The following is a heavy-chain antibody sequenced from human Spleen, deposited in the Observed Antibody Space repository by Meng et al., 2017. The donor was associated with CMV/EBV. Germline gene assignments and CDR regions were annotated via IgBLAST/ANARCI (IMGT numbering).Heavy chain of an antibody. D-gene: IGHD3-3*02. J-gene: IGHJ5*02. CDR2: ISAYNGNT. CDR1: GNTFSSYG. V-gene: IGHV1-18*01. CDR3: AIFSRTEGFDP. Sequence: SCKTYGNTFSSYGISWVRQAPGQGLEWMGRISAYNGNTDYAQKVQGRVTMTTDTSTSTAYMELRSLRPDDTAVYYCAIFSRTEGFDPWGQGTLVTVSS.